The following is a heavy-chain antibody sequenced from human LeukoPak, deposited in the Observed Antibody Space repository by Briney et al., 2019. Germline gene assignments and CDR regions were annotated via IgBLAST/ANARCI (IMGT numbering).Heavy chain of an antibody. Sequence: PGGSLRLSCAASGFTFSSYGMSWVRQAPGKGLEWVSAISGSGGSTYYADSVKGRFTISRDNSKNTLYLQMNSLRAEDTAVYYCAKDTDYDILTGYYKGGYFDYWGQGTLVTVSS. CDR1: GFTFSSYG. J-gene: IGHJ4*02. V-gene: IGHV3-23*01. D-gene: IGHD3-9*01. CDR3: AKDTDYDILTGYYKGGYFDY. CDR2: ISGSGGST.